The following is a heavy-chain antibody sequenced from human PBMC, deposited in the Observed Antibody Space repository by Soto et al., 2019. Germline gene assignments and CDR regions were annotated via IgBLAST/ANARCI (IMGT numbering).Heavy chain of an antibody. D-gene: IGHD2-2*01. CDR1: GFTFRDYY. CDR3: ARASSWYCSSTSCYPPLDY. V-gene: IGHV3-11*01. Sequence: QVQLVESGGGLVKPGGSLRLSCAASGFTFRDYYMSWIRQAPGKGLEWVSYISSSGSTIYYADSVKGRFTTSRDNAKNSLDLQMNSLRAEDTAVYYCARASSWYCSSTSCYPPLDYWGQGTLVTVSS. J-gene: IGHJ4*02. CDR2: ISSSGSTI.